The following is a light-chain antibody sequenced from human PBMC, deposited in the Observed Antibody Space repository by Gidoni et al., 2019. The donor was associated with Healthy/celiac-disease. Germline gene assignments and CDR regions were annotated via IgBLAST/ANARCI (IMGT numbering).Light chain of an antibody. Sequence: QSVLTQPPSASGTPGHWVTISCSGSSSNIGSNTVTWYQQLPGTAPKLLIYSNNQRPSGVPDRFSGSKSGTSASLAISGLQSEDEADYYCAAWDDSLNGPVFGGGTKLTVL. CDR1: SSNIGSNT. V-gene: IGLV1-44*01. CDR3: AAWDDSLNGPV. CDR2: SNN. J-gene: IGLJ2*01.